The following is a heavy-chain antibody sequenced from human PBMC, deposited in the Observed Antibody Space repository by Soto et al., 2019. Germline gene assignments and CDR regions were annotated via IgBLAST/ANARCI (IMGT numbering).Heavy chain of an antibody. CDR1: GYTFTGYY. CDR2: INPNSGGT. J-gene: IGHJ6*03. Sequence: QVQLVQSGAEVKKPGASVKDSCKASGYTFTGYYMHWVRQVPGQGLEWMGWINPNSGGTNYAQKFQGWVTMTRDTSISTAYMELSRLRSDDTAVYYCARGSGSSSAYYMDVWGKGTTVTVSS. V-gene: IGHV1-2*04. CDR3: ARGSGSSSAYYMDV. D-gene: IGHD6-13*01.